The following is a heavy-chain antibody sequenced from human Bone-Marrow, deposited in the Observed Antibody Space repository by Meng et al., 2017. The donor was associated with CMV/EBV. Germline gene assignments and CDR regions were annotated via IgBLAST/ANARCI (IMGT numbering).Heavy chain of an antibody. Sequence: RSKGRRGEGKEKGKGREWEKVIKRGGRRKKKEEKVKGRFNIYRDNSKNTMYLQMNSMRAEDKAVYYCAKLDSSGYYFSYWGQGTLVTVSS. CDR2: IKRGGRRK. CDR3: AKLDSSGYYFSY. J-gene: IGHJ4*02. V-gene: IGHV3-23*03. CDR1: RSKG. D-gene: IGHD3-22*01.